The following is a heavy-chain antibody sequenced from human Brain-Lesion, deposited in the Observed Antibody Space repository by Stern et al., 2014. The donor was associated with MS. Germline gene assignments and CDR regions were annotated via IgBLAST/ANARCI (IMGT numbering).Heavy chain of an antibody. CDR3: ATYYYDSTRYTDF. J-gene: IGHJ4*02. V-gene: IGHV1-2*04. Sequence: VQLVESGAEVKKPGASVKVSCKASGYTFTGDYMHWVRQAPGQGLEWMGWINPKSGGTNYAQKFQGWVTMTRDTSINTAYMELSRLRSDDTAVYYCATYYYDSTRYTDFWGQGTLVTVSS. CDR2: INPKSGGT. D-gene: IGHD3-22*01. CDR1: GYTFTGDY.